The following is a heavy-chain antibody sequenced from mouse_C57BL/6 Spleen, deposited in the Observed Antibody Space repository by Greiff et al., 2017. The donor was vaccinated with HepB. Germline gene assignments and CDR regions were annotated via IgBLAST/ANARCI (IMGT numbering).Heavy chain of an antibody. CDR1: GFTFSDYG. CDR2: ISSGSSTI. Sequence: EVQVVESGGGLVKPGGSLKLSCAASGFTFSDYGMHWVRQAPEKGLEWVAYISSGSSTIYYADTVKGRFTISRDNAKNTLFLQMTSLRSEDTAMYYCARRWLLEAMDYWGQGTSVTVSS. V-gene: IGHV5-17*01. D-gene: IGHD2-3*01. J-gene: IGHJ4*01. CDR3: ARRWLLEAMDY.